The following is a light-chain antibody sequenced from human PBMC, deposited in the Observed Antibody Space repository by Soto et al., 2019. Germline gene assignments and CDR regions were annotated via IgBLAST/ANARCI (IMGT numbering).Light chain of an antibody. V-gene: IGKV3D-20*02. Sequence: EIVLTQSPGTLSLSPGQRATLSCRASQSVGSRYLAWYQQKPGQAPRLLIYGASNRATGIPDKFSGSGSGTDFTLTINRLEPEDVAVYYCQQRYNWPVTFGAGTRVEI. CDR3: QQRYNWPVT. CDR2: GAS. J-gene: IGKJ4*01. CDR1: QSVGSRY.